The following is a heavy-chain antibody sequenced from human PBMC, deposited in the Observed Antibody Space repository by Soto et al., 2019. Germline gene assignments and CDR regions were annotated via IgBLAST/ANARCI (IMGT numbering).Heavy chain of an antibody. V-gene: IGHV5-51*01. Sequence: EFLNTCCKCAGDNFACYWIALVRQIPGKVLELMGIIYPGDSDTRYRPCLQGQVTISADKSISSAYVQWSSLRASDTAMYYCARGGVSTRTFDYWGQGTPVTVSS. J-gene: IGHJ4*02. CDR1: GDNFACYW. D-gene: IGHD3-3*01. CDR3: ARGGVSTRTFDY. CDR2: IYPGDSDT.